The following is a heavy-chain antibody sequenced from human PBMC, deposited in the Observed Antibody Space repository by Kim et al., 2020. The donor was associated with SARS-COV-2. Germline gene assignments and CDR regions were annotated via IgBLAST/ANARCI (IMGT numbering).Heavy chain of an antibody. J-gene: IGHJ3*02. V-gene: IGHV1-46*01. Sequence: ASVKVSCKASGYTFTSYYMHWGRQAPGQWLEWMGIINPSGGSTSYAQKCEGRVTMTRDTSTSTVYMELSSLRSEDTAVYYCARDLGDVVVPAATIIGAFDIWGEGTMVTVSS. CDR1: GYTFTSYY. CDR2: INPSGGST. CDR3: ARDLGDVVVPAATIIGAFDI. D-gene: IGHD2-2*01.